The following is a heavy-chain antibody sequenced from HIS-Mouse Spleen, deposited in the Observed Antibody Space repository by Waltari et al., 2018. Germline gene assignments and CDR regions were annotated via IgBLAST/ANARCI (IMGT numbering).Heavy chain of an antibody. CDR1: GFPCSSYG. Sequence: QVQLVESGGGVVQPGRSLRLSCAASGFPCSSYGRPGVRQAPGKGLEWVAVISYDGSNKYYADSVKGRFTISRDNSKNTLYLQMNSLRAEDTAVYYCAKDRGSQFDYWGQGTLVTVSS. V-gene: IGHV3-30*18. J-gene: IGHJ4*02. D-gene: IGHD1-26*01. CDR3: AKDRGSQFDY. CDR2: ISYDGSNK.